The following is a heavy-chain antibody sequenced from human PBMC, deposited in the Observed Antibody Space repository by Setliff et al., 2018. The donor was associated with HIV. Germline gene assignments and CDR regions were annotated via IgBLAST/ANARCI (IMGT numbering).Heavy chain of an antibody. D-gene: IGHD1-26*01. CDR3: ARWGSGSYERVFYFDSGGEGFDY. CDR2: LWYDGGKK. J-gene: IGHJ4*02. V-gene: IGHV3-33*01. Sequence: GGSLRLSCEASGFTFSVYGMHWVRQAPGKGLEWVAVLWYDGGKKYYADSVKGRFTISRDNANNLVYLQMNSLRVEDTAVYFCARWGSGSYERVFYFDSGGEGFDYWGQGTLVTVSS. CDR1: GFTFSVYG.